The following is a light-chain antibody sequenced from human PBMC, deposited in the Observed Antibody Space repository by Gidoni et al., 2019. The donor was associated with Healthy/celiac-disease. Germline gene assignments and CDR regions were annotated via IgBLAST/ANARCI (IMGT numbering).Light chain of an antibody. CDR1: QSISSY. CDR3: QQCYSTPLT. CDR2: AAS. J-gene: IGKJ4*01. Sequence: SQLTQSPSSLSASVGDRVTITCRASQSISSYLNWYQQKPGKAPKLLIYAASSLQSGVPSRFSGSGSGTDFTLTISSLQPEDFATYYCQQCYSTPLTFXGXTKVEIK. V-gene: IGKV1-39*01.